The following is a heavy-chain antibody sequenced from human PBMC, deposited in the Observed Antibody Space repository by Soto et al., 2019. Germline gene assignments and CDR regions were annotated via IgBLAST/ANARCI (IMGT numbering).Heavy chain of an antibody. Sequence: GGSLRLSCAASGFTFSSYAMSWVRQAPGKGLEWVSAISGSGGSTYYADSVKGRFTISRDNSKNTLYLQMNSLRAEDTAVYYCAKDLRDIVVVVAATPGVGYYMDVWGKGTTVTVSS. CDR2: ISGSGGST. V-gene: IGHV3-23*01. D-gene: IGHD2-15*01. J-gene: IGHJ6*03. CDR1: GFTFSSYA. CDR3: AKDLRDIVVVVAATPGVGYYMDV.